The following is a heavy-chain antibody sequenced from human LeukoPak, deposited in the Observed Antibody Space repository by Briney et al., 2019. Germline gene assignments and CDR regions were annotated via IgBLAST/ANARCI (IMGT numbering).Heavy chain of an antibody. CDR1: GFTFSSYA. D-gene: IGHD3-9*01. Sequence: PGGSLRLSCAASGFTFSSYAMSWVRQAPGKGLEWVSYISSSGSTIYYADSVKGRFTISRDNAKNSLYLQMNSLRAEDTAVYYCARAHYDILTGYSSYYYMDVWGKGATVTVSS. CDR3: ARAHYDILTGYSSYYYMDV. V-gene: IGHV3-48*04. CDR2: ISSSGSTI. J-gene: IGHJ6*03.